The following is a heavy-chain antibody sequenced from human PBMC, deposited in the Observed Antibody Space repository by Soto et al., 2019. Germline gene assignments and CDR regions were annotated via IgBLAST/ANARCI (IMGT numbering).Heavy chain of an antibody. CDR3: ARDPPPPYYYGSGSYYDY. CDR2: IKQDGSEK. J-gene: IGHJ4*02. Sequence: EVQLVESGGGLVQPGGSLRLSCAASGFTFSSYWMSWVRQAPGKGLEWVANIKQDGSEKYYVDSVKGRFTISRDNVKNSRYLQMNRLRAEDTAVYYCARDPPPPYYYGSGSYYDYWGQGTLVTVSS. V-gene: IGHV3-7*04. D-gene: IGHD3-10*01. CDR1: GFTFSSYW.